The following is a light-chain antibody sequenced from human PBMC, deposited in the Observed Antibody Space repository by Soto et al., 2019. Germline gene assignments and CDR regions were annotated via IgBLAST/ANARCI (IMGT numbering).Light chain of an antibody. J-gene: IGKJ1*01. V-gene: IGKV3-20*01. CDR2: GAS. CDR3: QQYDNLPPTWT. Sequence: EIGLTQSPGTLSLSPGERATLSCRASQSVSSSYLAWYQQKPGQAPRLLIYGASSRATGIPDRFSGSGSGTDFTLTISRLEPEDFAVYYCQQYDNLPPTWTFGQGTKVEIE. CDR1: QSVSSSY.